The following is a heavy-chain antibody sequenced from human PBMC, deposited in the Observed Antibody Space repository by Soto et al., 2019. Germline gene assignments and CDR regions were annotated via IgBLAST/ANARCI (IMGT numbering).Heavy chain of an antibody. V-gene: IGHV4-31*03. CDR3: ARVDFGYCSSTSCYTSHAFDI. D-gene: IGHD2-2*02. CDR1: GGSISSGGYY. Sequence: PSETLSLTCTVSGGSISSGGYYWSWIRQHPGKGLEWIGYICYSGSTYYNPSLKSRVTISVDTSKNQFSLKLSSVTAADTAVYYCARVDFGYCSSTSCYTSHAFDIWGQGTMVTVSS. J-gene: IGHJ3*02. CDR2: ICYSGST.